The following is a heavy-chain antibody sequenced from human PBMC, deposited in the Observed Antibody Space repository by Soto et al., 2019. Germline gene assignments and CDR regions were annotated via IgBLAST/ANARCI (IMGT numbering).Heavy chain of an antibody. D-gene: IGHD3-9*01. V-gene: IGHV3-23*01. J-gene: IGHJ5*02. Sequence: GGSLRLSCAASGFTFSSYAMSWVRQAPGKGLEWVSAISGSGGSTYYADSVKGRFTISRDNSKNTLYLQMNSLRAEEMAVYYCANDYTATQYYDILTGYYAKKWFDPWGQGTLVTVSS. CDR1: GFTFSSYA. CDR3: ANDYTATQYYDILTGYYAKKWFDP. CDR2: ISGSGGST.